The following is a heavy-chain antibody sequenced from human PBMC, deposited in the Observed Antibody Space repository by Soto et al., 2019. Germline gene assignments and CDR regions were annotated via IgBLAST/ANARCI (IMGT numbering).Heavy chain of an antibody. D-gene: IGHD3-9*01. Sequence: SETLSLTCDVYGGSFSGYIWTWIRQTPGKGLQWIGQINHSGSANYNPSLKSRVTMSVHTSNSQFSLELSSVTAADTAVYYCASGYDILTGYPRGDYYGMDVWGQGTTVTVSS. CDR3: ASGYDILTGYPRGDYYGMDV. V-gene: IGHV4-34*01. CDR2: INHSGSA. J-gene: IGHJ6*02. CDR1: GGSFSGYI.